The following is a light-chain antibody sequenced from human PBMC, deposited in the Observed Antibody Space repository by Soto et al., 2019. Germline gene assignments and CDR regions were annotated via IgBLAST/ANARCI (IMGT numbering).Light chain of an antibody. J-gene: IGLJ1*01. CDR2: EVT. Sequence: QSALTQPASVSGSPGQSITISCIGTSSDVGNYNYVAWYQQFPGKTPKLIIYEVTYRPSGVSHRFSASKSGNTASLTISGLQAGDEADYYCISYTGSSTSYVFGTGTKVTVL. CDR3: ISYTGSSTSYV. CDR1: SSDVGNYNY. V-gene: IGLV2-14*01.